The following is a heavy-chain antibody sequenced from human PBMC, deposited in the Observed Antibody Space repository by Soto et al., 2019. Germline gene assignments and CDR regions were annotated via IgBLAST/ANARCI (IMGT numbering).Heavy chain of an antibody. Sequence: PGGSLRLSCAASGFTFSSYGMHWVRQAPGKGLEWVAVISYDGSNQYYADSVNGRFTISRDNSKNTLYLQMNSLRAEDTAVYYCAKGRLTHQFYYYYGMDVWGQGTTVTVSS. D-gene: IGHD3-16*01. CDR2: ISYDGSNQ. CDR3: AKGRLTHQFYYYYGMDV. J-gene: IGHJ6*02. V-gene: IGHV3-30*18. CDR1: GFTFSSYG.